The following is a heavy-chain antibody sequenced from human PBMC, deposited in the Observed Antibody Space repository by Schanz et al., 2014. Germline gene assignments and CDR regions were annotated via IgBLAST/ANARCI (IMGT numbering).Heavy chain of an antibody. CDR1: GFTFSSYG. Sequence: QVQLVESGGGVVQPGRSLRLSCAASGFTFSSYGMHWVRQAPGKGLEWVAAMSYDGSIKYYGDSVKGRFTVSRDSGQTSFYLQMNSLRAGDTAVYYCARGTDWSLHYWGQGALVNV. V-gene: IGHV3-33*01. CDR3: ARGTDWSLHY. D-gene: IGHD1-1*01. CDR2: MSYDGSIK. J-gene: IGHJ4*02.